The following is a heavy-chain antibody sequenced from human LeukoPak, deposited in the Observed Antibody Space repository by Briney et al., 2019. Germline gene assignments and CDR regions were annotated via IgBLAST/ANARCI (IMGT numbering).Heavy chain of an antibody. CDR3: ARENWVFDY. J-gene: IGHJ4*02. CDR2: VYRSGST. Sequence: SETLPLTCVVSGYSISSGYHWGCIRQPPGKGLEWIGSVYRSGSTYYNPSLKSRVTVSVDTSKNQISLKVRSVTAADTAVYYCARENWVFDYWGQGILVTVSS. CDR1: GYSISSGYH. D-gene: IGHD7-27*01. V-gene: IGHV4-38-2*02.